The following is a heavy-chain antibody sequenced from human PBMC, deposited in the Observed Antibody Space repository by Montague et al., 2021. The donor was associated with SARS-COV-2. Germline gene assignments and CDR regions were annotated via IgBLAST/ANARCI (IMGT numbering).Heavy chain of an antibody. J-gene: IGHJ4*02. CDR1: GDSITNTRYF. V-gene: IGHV4-39*01. CDR2: IYHNGKT. D-gene: IGHD1-7*01. CDR3: AVELNYFFDY. Sequence: SETLSLTCNVSGDSITNTRYFWGWTRQPPGKALEWIGSIYHNGKTYYNPSLERRALLSIDTSKNQFSLRLSSAIASDTAVYYCAVELNYFFDYWGQGFLVSVSS.